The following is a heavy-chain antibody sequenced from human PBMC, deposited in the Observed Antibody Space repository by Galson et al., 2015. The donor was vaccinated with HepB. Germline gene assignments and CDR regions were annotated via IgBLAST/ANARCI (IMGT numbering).Heavy chain of an antibody. CDR3: ARAPTNCISTRCYENWFDL. CDR2: VIPMYGIT. V-gene: IGHV1-69*13. J-gene: IGHJ5*02. D-gene: IGHD2-2*01. Sequence: SVKVSCKASGGTFSSYAFSWVRQAPGQGLEWMGGVIPMYGITNYAQKFQGRVTFTADESTTTAYMELSSLRSEDTAMYYCARAPTNCISTRCYENWFDLWGQGTLVTVSS. CDR1: GGTFSSYA.